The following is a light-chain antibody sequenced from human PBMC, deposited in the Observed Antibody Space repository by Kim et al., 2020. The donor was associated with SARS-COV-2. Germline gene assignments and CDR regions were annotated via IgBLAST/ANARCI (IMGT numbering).Light chain of an antibody. CDR1: QGVSSNY. J-gene: IGKJ2*01. V-gene: IGKV3-20*01. Sequence: EIVLTQSPGTLSLSPGERATLSCRASQGVSSNYLAWYQQKAGQAPRLLIYDASSRTTGIPERFSGSGSGTVFTLTISRLEPEDFAVYYWQQYGSSPRTFGQGTKLEIK. CDR2: DAS. CDR3: QQYGSSPRT.